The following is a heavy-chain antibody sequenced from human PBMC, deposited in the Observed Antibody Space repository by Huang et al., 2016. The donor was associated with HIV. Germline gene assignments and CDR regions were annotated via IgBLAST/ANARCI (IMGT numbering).Heavy chain of an antibody. D-gene: IGHD6-13*01. CDR1: GFTFSSYW. CDR2: IKQDGRWK. V-gene: IGHV3-7*01. J-gene: IGHJ3*02. CDR3: ASNGYSSSWGDPFDI. Sequence: EVQLVESGGGLVQPGGSLRLSCAASGFTFSSYWMGWVRQAPGKGREWVANIKQDGRWKYDGDSVKGRLTISRDNAKNSLYLQMNSLRAEDTAVYYCASNGYSSSWGDPFDIWGQGTMVTVSS.